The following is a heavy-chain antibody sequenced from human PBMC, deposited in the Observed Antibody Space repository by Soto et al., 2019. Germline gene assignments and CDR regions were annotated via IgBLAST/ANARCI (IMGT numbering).Heavy chain of an antibody. J-gene: IGHJ5*02. D-gene: IGHD2-15*01. Sequence: GGSLRLSCAASGFTFSSYGMHWVRHAPGKGLEWVAVISYDGSNKYYADSVKGRFTISRDNSKNTLYLQMNSLRAEDTAVYYCTKPDCSGGSCYQTEFDPWGQGTLVTVSS. V-gene: IGHV3-30*18. CDR1: GFTFSSYG. CDR2: ISYDGSNK. CDR3: TKPDCSGGSCYQTEFDP.